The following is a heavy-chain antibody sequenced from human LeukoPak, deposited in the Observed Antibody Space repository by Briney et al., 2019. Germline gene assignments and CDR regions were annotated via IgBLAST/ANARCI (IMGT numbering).Heavy chain of an antibody. J-gene: IGHJ4*02. CDR3: ARHATLGMVVTDS. CDR2: TYYRSKWSK. D-gene: IGHD3-22*01. Sequence: SQTLSLTCAISGDSVSSNSAAWNWIRQSPSRGLEWLGRTYYRSKWSKDYAVSVKSRITINPDTFNNQLSLQLNSVTPEDTAVYYCARHATLGMVVTDSWGQGTLVTVSS. CDR1: GDSVSSNSAA. V-gene: IGHV6-1*01.